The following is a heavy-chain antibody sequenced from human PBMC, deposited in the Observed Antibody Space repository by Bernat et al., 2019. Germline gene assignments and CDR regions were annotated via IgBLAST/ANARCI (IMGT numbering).Heavy chain of an antibody. CDR3: AKEAILTNIAVVPAAKDY. J-gene: IGHJ4*02. CDR2: LSYDGSNK. V-gene: IGHV3-30*18. CDR1: GFTFSSYG. Sequence: QVQLVESGGGVVQPGRSLRLSCAASGFTFSSYGMHWVRQAPGKGLEWVAVLSYDGSNKYYADSVKGRFTISRDNSKNTLYLQMNSLRAEDTAVYYCAKEAILTNIAVVPAAKDYWGQGTLVTVSS. D-gene: IGHD2-2*01.